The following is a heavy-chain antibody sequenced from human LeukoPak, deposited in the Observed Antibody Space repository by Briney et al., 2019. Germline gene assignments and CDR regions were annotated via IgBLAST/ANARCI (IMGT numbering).Heavy chain of an antibody. J-gene: IGHJ4*02. Sequence: ASVTVSCKASGYTFISYGISWVRQAPGQGLEWMGRISAYSGNTDYAQKFQGRPTMTTDTSTSTAYMELRSLRSDDTAVFYCTRTIGGGYSYGPYFDYWGQGSLVAVSS. D-gene: IGHD5-18*01. CDR3: TRTIGGGYSYGPYFDY. CDR2: ISAYSGNT. V-gene: IGHV1-18*01. CDR1: GYTFISYG.